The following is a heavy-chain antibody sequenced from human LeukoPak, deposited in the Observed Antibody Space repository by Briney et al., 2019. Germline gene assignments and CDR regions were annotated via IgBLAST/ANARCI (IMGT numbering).Heavy chain of an antibody. Sequence: GGSLRLSCAASGFTFRKHGMNWVRQAPGKGLEWVSGISPSGGSTYYADSVKGRFTISRDNSKNTLYLQMNSLRAEDTAVYYCARGGTAMVVTSLYYMDVWGKGTTVTISS. J-gene: IGHJ6*03. D-gene: IGHD5-18*01. CDR1: GFTFRKHG. V-gene: IGHV3-23*01. CDR3: ARGGTAMVVTSLYYMDV. CDR2: ISPSGGST.